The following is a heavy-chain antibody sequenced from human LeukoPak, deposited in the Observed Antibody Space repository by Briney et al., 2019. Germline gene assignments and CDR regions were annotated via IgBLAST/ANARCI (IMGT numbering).Heavy chain of an antibody. CDR1: VYTFTTYD. V-gene: IGHV1-8*01. Sequence: ASVEVSCKASVYTFTTYDINWVRQATGQGLEWMGWMNPNTGNTGYAQKFQGRATMTRNTSMSTAYMELNSLRSEDTAVYYCARANYCGSGKKELDYWGQGTLVTVSS. J-gene: IGHJ4*02. CDR2: MNPNTGNT. D-gene: IGHD3-10*01. CDR3: ARANYCGSGKKELDY.